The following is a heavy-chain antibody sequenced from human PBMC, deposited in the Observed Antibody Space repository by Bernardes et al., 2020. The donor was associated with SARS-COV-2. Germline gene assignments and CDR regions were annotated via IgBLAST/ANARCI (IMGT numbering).Heavy chain of an antibody. D-gene: IGHD2-2*01. CDR1: GFTFSNAW. J-gene: IGHJ6*02. V-gene: IGHV3-15*01. CDR3: TTDLRGHVVVVPAAHYYYYGMDV. CDR2: IKSKTDGGTT. Sequence: GSLRLSCAASGFTFSNAWMSWVRQAPGKGLEWVGRIKSKTDGGTTDYAAPVKGRFTISRDDSKNTLYLQMNSLKTEDTAVYYCTTDLRGHVVVVPAAHYYYYGMDVWGQGTTVTVSS.